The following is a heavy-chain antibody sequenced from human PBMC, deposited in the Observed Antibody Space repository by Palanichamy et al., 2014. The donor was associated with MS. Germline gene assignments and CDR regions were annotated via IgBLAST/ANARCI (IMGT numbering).Heavy chain of an antibody. V-gene: IGHV1-18*01. CDR3: ARGGGDYGYYFDD. CDR1: GYSFASYG. CDR2: ISAYNGKI. J-gene: IGHJ4*02. Sequence: QVQLVQSGAEVKKPGASVKVSCKASGYSFASYGICWVRQAPGQGLEWMGWISAYNGKIKYVQEFQGRVTMTTDTSTSTAYMELRSLRSDDTAVYYCARGGGDYGYYFDDWGQGTLVTASS. D-gene: IGHD2-21*02.